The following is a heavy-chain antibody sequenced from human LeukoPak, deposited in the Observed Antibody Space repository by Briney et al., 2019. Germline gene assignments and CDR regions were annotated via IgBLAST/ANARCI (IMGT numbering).Heavy chain of an antibody. CDR3: AKEGYGGNPPTS. Sequence: GGPRRLSFKPPGLTFSFYGMIWAPQAPGKGLEWVSALSGSSLYTHYADSVKGRFTISRDNSKNTLYLQMNSLRAEDTAVYYCAKEGYGGNPPTSWGQGTLVSVSS. J-gene: IGHJ5*02. CDR1: GLTFSFYG. V-gene: IGHV3-23*01. D-gene: IGHD4-23*01. CDR2: LSGSSLYT.